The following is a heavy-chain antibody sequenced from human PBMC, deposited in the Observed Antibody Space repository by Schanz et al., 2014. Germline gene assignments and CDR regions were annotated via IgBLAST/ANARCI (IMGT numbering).Heavy chain of an antibody. CDR3: AKIERNED. D-gene: IGHD1-1*01. V-gene: IGHV3-23*04. CDR2: ILGLASTT. CDR1: GITFSSHS. Sequence: EVQLVESGGGLVQPGGSLRLSCAASGITFSSHSFNWVRQAPGKGLEWVSAILGLASTTYYADSVKGRFTISRDNSKNTLYLQMNSLRAEDTAVYFCAKIERNEDWGQGTLVTVSS. J-gene: IGHJ4*02.